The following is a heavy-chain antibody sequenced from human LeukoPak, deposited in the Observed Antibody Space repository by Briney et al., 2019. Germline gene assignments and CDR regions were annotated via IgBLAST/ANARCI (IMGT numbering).Heavy chain of an antibody. CDR1: GGTFSNYA. D-gene: IGHD2-2*01. J-gene: IGHJ6*03. Sequence: SVKVSCKASGGTFSNYAISWVRQAPGQGVEWMGGIIPIFGTANYAQKFQGRVTITTDESTSTAYMELSSLRSEDTAVYYCARSQRVVPAAIYYYMDVWGKGTTVTVSS. CDR2: IIPIFGTA. V-gene: IGHV1-69*05. CDR3: ARSQRVVPAAIYYYMDV.